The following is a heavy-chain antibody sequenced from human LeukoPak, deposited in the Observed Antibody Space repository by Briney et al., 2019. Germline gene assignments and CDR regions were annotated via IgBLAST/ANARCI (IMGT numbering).Heavy chain of an antibody. V-gene: IGHV1-2*02. Sequence: ASVKVSCKASGYTFTGYYMHWVRQAPGQGLESMGWINPNSGGTNYAQKFQGRVTMTRDTSISTAYMELSRLRPDDTAVYCCARDGRDGYNFFDYWGQGTLVTVPS. D-gene: IGHD5-24*01. CDR3: ARDGRDGYNFFDY. CDR2: INPNSGGT. CDR1: GYTFTGYY. J-gene: IGHJ4*02.